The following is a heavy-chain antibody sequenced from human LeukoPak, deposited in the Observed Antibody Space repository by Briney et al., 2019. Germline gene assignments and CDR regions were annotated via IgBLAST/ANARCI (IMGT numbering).Heavy chain of an antibody. V-gene: IGHV3-23*01. CDR2: VTGTGGGT. CDR3: AKDWGYASGTYYTS. J-gene: IGHJ5*02. Sequence: PGGSLRLSCAASGFTFSSYAMSWVRQLPGKGLEWVSTVTGTGGGTYYADSVKGRFTISRDNSKNTLSLQMNSLRAVDTALYYCAKDWGYASGTYYTSWGQGTLVTVSS. D-gene: IGHD3-10*01. CDR1: GFTFSSYA.